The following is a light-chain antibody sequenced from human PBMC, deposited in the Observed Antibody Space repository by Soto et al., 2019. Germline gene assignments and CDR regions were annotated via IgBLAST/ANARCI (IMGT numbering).Light chain of an antibody. CDR3: QPANSFPLS. Sequence: DIQMTQSPSSVSASVGDRVTITCRTSQVISSWLAWYQQKPGKAPRLLIYAASSLQSGVPSRFSSSRSGTDFTLTISSLQPEDFATYYCQPANSFPLSFGEGTKVEIK. J-gene: IGKJ4*01. V-gene: IGKV1-12*01. CDR2: AAS. CDR1: QVISSW.